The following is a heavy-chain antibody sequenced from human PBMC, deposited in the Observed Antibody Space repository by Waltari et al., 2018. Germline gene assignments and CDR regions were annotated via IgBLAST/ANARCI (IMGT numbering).Heavy chain of an antibody. J-gene: IGHJ6*02. CDR2: INNDGSST. CDR3: ARDYGMDV. V-gene: IGHV3-74*01. CDR1: GFTFSTSW. Sequence: EVQLVESGGGLVQPGGSLRLYCAASGFTFSTSWMNWVRQAPGKGLVWVSRINNDGSSTSYADSVKGRFTISRDNSRNTLYLQMSSLRVEDTAVYYCARDYGMDVWGQGTTVTVSS.